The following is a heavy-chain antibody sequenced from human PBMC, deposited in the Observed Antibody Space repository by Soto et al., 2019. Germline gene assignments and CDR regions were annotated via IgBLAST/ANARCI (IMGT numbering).Heavy chain of an antibody. CDR3: ARLGGYCSITKCYGGGDY. D-gene: IGHD2-2*01. Sequence: GESLKISCQASGYTFTKYWVGWVRQMPGKGLEWMGIIYPDDSDTRYSPSFQGHVTISADKSISTAYLQWSSLKASDTAMYYCARLGGYCSITKCYGGGDYWGQGTLVTVSS. CDR1: GYTFTKYW. V-gene: IGHV5-51*01. CDR2: IYPDDSDT. J-gene: IGHJ4*02.